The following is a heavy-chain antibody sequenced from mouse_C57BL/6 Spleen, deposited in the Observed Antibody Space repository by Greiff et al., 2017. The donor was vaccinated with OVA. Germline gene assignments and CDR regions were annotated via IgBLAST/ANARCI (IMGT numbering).Heavy chain of an antibody. J-gene: IGHJ2*01. D-gene: IGHD1-1*01. CDR2: IYPGNSDT. CDR3: VITTVVPDFDY. CDR1: GYTFTSYW. Sequence: EVQLQQSGTVLARPGASVKMSCKTSGYTFTSYWMHWVKQRPGQGLEWIGAIYPGNSDTSYNQKFKGKAKLTAVTSASTAYMELSSLTNEDSAVYYCVITTVVPDFDYWGQGTTLTVSS. V-gene: IGHV1-5*01.